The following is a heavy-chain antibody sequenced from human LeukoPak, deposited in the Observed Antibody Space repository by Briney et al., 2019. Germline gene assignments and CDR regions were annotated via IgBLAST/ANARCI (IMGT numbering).Heavy chain of an antibody. CDR2: IIPIFGTA. CDR1: GGTFSSYA. V-gene: IGHV1-69*05. CDR3: ARDDSSRYYGSGSYYYYMDV. J-gene: IGHJ6*03. D-gene: IGHD3-10*01. Sequence: GSSVKVSCKASGGTFSSYAISWVRQAPGQGLEWMGGIIPIFGTANYAQKFQGGVTITTDESTSTAYMELSSLRSEDTAVYYCARDDSSRYYGSGSYYYYMDVWGKGTTVTVSS.